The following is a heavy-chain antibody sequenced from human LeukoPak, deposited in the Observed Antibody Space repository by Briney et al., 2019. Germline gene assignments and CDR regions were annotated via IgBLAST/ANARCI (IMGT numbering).Heavy chain of an antibody. J-gene: IGHJ4*02. CDR2: VSGNGGST. CDR1: GFTFRTYA. CDR3: AKEIGDYVWGSYSYYFDY. Sequence: GGSLRLSCGASGFTFRTYAMSWVRPAPGKGLGWVSSVSGNGGSTYYADSVKGRFTISRDNSKNTLYLQMNSLRAEDTAVYYCAKEIGDYVWGSYSYYFDYWGQGTLVTVSS. D-gene: IGHD3-16*01. V-gene: IGHV3-23*01.